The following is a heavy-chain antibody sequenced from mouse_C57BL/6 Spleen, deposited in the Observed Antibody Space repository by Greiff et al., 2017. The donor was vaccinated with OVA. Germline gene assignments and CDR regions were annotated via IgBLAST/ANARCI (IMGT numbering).Heavy chain of an antibody. CDR2: IYPRDGST. Sequence: QVQLQQSGPELVKPGASVKLSCKASGYTFTSYDINWVKQRPGQGLEWIGWIYPRDGSTKYTEKFKGKATLTVDTSSSTAYMELHSLTSEDSAVYFGAPRELSLRYWYFDVWGTGTTVTVSS. CDR1: GYTFTSYD. D-gene: IGHD1-1*01. V-gene: IGHV1-85*01. CDR3: APRELSLRYWYFDV. J-gene: IGHJ1*03.